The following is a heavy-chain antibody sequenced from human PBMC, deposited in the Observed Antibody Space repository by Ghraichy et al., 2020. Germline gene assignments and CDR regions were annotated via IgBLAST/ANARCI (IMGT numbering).Heavy chain of an antibody. Sequence: LSLTCAASGFTVSSNYMSWVRQAPGKGLEWVSVIYSGGSTYYADSVKGRFTISRDNSKNTLYLQMNSLRAEDTAVYYCARAGTYYYYYGMDVWGQGTTVTVSS. V-gene: IGHV3-66*01. CDR3: ARAGTYYYYYGMDV. CDR2: IYSGGST. J-gene: IGHJ6*02. CDR1: GFTVSSNY. D-gene: IGHD1-1*01.